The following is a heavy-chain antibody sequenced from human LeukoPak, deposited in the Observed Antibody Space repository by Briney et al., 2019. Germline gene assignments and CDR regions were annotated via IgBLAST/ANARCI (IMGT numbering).Heavy chain of an antibody. CDR2: IYDSGSA. CDR1: GFTVSSKY. D-gene: IGHD6-13*01. CDR3: AREASYSGSWWYFDH. Sequence: PGGSLRLSCAASGFTVSSKYISWVRQAPGKGLEWVSVIYDSGSADYADSVKGRFTISRDNSKSKVYLQMNSLRVEDTAVYYCAREASYSGSWWYFDHWGQGTLVTVSS. J-gene: IGHJ4*02. V-gene: IGHV3-66*01.